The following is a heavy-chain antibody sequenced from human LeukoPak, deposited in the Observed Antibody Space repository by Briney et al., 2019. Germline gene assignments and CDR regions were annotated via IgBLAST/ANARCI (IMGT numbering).Heavy chain of an antibody. D-gene: IGHD2-15*01. Sequence: SEFLSLTCTVSGGSISGYYWNWIRQPPGKGLEWIGYIYYSGSTNYNPSLKSRVTMSLDTSKNQFSLKLSSVTAADTAVYHCARDSGSNFDYWGQGTLVTVSS. J-gene: IGHJ4*02. V-gene: IGHV4-59*01. CDR3: ARDSGSNFDY. CDR1: GGSISGYY. CDR2: IYYSGST.